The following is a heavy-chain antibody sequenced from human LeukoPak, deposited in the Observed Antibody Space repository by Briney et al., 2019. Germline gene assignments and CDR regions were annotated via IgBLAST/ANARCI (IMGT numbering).Heavy chain of an antibody. Sequence: SVKVSCKASGGTFSSYAISWVRQAPGQGLEWMGGIIPIFGTANYAQKFQGRVTITVDESTSTAYMELSSLRSEDTAVYYCASPGSGSYILRYWGQGTLVTVSS. J-gene: IGHJ4*02. D-gene: IGHD3-10*01. CDR3: ASPGSGSYILRY. CDR2: IIPIFGTA. V-gene: IGHV1-69*13. CDR1: GGTFSSYA.